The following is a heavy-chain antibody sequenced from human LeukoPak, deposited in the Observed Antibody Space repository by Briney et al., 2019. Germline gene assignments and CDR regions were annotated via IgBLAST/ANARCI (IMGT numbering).Heavy chain of an antibody. CDR2: IYPGDSDT. Sequence: GESLKISCKASGYSFTTYWIGWVRQMPGKGLEWMGIIYPGDSDTRYSPSFQGQVTISADKSISTTYLQWSNLKAPDTAMYYCARLDGSGSCVAYWGQGTLVTVSS. J-gene: IGHJ4*02. CDR3: ARLDGSGSCVAY. V-gene: IGHV5-51*01. D-gene: IGHD3-10*01. CDR1: GYSFTTYW.